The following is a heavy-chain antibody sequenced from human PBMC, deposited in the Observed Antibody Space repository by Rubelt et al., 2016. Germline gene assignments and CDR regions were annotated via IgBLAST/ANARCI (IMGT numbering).Heavy chain of an antibody. V-gene: IGHV4-59*12. CDR2: IYYSGNV. D-gene: IGHD1-26*01. J-gene: IGHJ4*02. CDR3: ARLQWELSTIDF. CDR1: GGSISNYY. Sequence: ESGPGLVKPSETLSLTCTVSGGSISNYYWSWIRQPPGDGLEWIGYIYYSGNVKYNPSLKSRVTISLDTSKNQFSLKLGSVTAADTAVYYCARLQWELSTIDFWGQGTLVTVSS.